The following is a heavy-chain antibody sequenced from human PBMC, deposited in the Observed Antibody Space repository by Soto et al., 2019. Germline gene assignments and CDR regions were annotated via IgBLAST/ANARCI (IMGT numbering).Heavy chain of an antibody. CDR1: GESFIGYY. J-gene: IGHJ5*02. V-gene: IGHV4-34*01. CDR2: INHRGST. Sequence: SETLSLTCAVYGESFIGYYWTWIRQPPGKGLEWIGEINHRGSTNYNPSLKSRVTISIDTSKNQFSLKLTSVTAADTSVYCCARTDIVTTNWFDPWGQGTLVTVSS. CDR3: ARTDIVTTNWFDP. D-gene: IGHD5-12*01.